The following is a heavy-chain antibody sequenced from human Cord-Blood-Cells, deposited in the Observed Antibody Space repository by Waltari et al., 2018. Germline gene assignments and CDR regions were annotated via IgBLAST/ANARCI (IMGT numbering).Heavy chain of an antibody. D-gene: IGHD4-17*01. CDR2: ISSSGSTI. Sequence: EVQLVESGGGLVQPGGSLRLSCAASGFTFSSYEMNWVRQAPGKGLEWFSYISSSGSTIYYADAVKGRFTISRDNAKNSLYLQMNSLRAEDTAVYYCARASDYGDYYFDYWGQGTLVTVSS. V-gene: IGHV3-48*03. CDR3: ARASDYGDYYFDY. J-gene: IGHJ4*02. CDR1: GFTFSSYE.